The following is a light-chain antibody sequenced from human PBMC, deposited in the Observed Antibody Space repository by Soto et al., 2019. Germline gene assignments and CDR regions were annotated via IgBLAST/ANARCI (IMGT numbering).Light chain of an antibody. CDR1: QSLVHSDGIAY. CDR3: MQGTHWPIT. J-gene: IGKJ5*01. CDR2: KVS. Sequence: DVVMTQSPLSLPVTLGQQASISCRSNQSLVHSDGIAYFSWFQQRPGRSPRRLIYKVSNRDYGGPARFSGSGSGTDFALKISRVEAEDVGVYYRMQGTHWPITFGQGTRLEIK. V-gene: IGKV2-30*02.